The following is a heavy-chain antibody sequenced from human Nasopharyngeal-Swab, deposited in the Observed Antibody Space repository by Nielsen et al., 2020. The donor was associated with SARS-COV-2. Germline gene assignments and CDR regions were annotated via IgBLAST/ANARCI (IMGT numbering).Heavy chain of an antibody. D-gene: IGHD6-19*01. Sequence: GESLKISCAASGFTFSSYSMNWVRQAPGKGLEWVSSISSSSSYIYYADSVKGRFTISRDNAKNSLYLQMNSLRAEETAGYYCARGKQWLDRGSDYWGQGTLVTVSS. V-gene: IGHV3-21*01. CDR1: GFTFSSYS. CDR3: ARGKQWLDRGSDY. J-gene: IGHJ4*02. CDR2: ISSSSSYI.